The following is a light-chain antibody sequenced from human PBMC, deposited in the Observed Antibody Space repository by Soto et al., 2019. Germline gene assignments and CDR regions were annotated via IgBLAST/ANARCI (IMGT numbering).Light chain of an antibody. V-gene: IGKV3-11*01. Sequence: VLTQSPVTLSLSPGERATLSCRASQSFRGLLAWYQQKPGQAPRLLIYDAYNRATGIPPRFSGSGSGTDFTLTISSLEPEESAVYYCQQRHMWPITCGQGTRREMK. CDR1: QSFRGL. CDR3: QQRHMWPIT. J-gene: IGKJ5*01. CDR2: DAY.